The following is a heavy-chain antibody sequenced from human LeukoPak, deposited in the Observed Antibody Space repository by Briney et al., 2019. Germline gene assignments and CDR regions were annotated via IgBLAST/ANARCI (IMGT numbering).Heavy chain of an antibody. CDR1: GYTFTNNY. Sequence: GASVKVSCKAPGYTFTNNYMHWVRQAPGQGLEWMGIINPSGGSTNYAQKFQGRVTMTRDTSTSTVYMELSSLRSEDTAVYYCARAVGIVVVVVATLDYWGQGTLVTVSS. D-gene: IGHD2-15*01. CDR3: ARAVGIVVVVVATLDY. CDR2: INPSGGST. J-gene: IGHJ4*02. V-gene: IGHV1-46*01.